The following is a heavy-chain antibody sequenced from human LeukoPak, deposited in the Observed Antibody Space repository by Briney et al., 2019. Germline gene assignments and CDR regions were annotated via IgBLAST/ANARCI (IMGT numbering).Heavy chain of an antibody. V-gene: IGHV4-34*01. CDR1: GGSFSGYY. CDR3: ARTYYYDSSGCPFDY. Sequence: SETLSLTCAAYGGSFSGYYWSWIRQPPGKGLEWIGEINHSGSTNYNPSLKSRVTISVDTSKNQFSLKLSSVTAADTAVYYCARTYYYDSSGCPFDYWGQGTLVTVSS. CDR2: INHSGST. J-gene: IGHJ4*02. D-gene: IGHD3-22*01.